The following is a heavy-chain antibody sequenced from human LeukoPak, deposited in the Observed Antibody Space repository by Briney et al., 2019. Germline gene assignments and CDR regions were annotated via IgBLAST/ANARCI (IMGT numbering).Heavy chain of an antibody. CDR1: GGSISSYY. V-gene: IGHV4-4*07. D-gene: IGHD3-16*01. Sequence: SETLSLTCTVSGGSISSYYWSWIRQPAGKGLEWIGRIYTSGSTNYNPSLKRRVTMSVDTSKNQFSLKLSSVTAADTAVYYCARDLPRGIHYYYYMDVWGKGTTVTVSS. CDR3: ARDLPRGIHYYYYMDV. CDR2: IYTSGST. J-gene: IGHJ6*03.